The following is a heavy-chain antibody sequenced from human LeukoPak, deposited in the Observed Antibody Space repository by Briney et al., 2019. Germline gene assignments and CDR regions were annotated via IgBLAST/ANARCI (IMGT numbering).Heavy chain of an antibody. CDR3: ARLKLSAFGGVIEFDY. D-gene: IGHD3-16*02. CDR2: ISAYNGNT. Sequence: ASVKVSCKASGYTFTGYYMHWVRQAPGQGLEWMGWISAYNGNTNYAQKLQGRVTMTTDTSTSTAYMELRSLRSDDTAVYYCARLKLSAFGGVIEFDYWGQGTLVTVSS. J-gene: IGHJ4*02. CDR1: GYTFTGYY. V-gene: IGHV1-18*04.